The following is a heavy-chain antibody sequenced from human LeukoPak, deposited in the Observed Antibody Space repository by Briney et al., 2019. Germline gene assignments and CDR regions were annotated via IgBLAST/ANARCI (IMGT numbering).Heavy chain of an antibody. CDR2: IYYSGST. J-gene: IGHJ4*02. Sequence: PSQTLSLTCTVSGVSISSYYWSRIRQPPGKGLEWIGYIYYSGSTNYNPSLKSRVTISVDTSKNQSSLKLSSVTAADTAVYYCARVTYSNYSPFDYWGQGTLVTVSS. CDR1: GVSISSYY. V-gene: IGHV4-59*08. D-gene: IGHD4-11*01. CDR3: ARVTYSNYSPFDY.